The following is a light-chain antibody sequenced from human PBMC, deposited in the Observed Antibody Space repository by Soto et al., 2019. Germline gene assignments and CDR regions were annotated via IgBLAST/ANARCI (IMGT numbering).Light chain of an antibody. J-gene: IGKJ2*01. CDR3: QQYGSSPYT. Sequence: EIVMTQSPVTLSVSPGERATLSCRASQSLSSSYLAWYQQKPGQAPRLLIYGASSRATGIPDRFSGSGSGTDFTLTIRRLEPEDFAVFYCQQYGSSPYTFGQGTKLEIK. CDR2: GAS. CDR1: QSLSSSY. V-gene: IGKV3-20*01.